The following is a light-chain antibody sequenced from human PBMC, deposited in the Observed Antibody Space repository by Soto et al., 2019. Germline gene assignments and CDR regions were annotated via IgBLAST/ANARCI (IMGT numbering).Light chain of an antibody. J-gene: IGKJ4*01. CDR1: HSVSSSY. Sequence: EVVLTQSPGTLSLSPGETATLSCRASHSVSSSYLAWYQQKPRQAPRLLIYGASRRATGVPDRFSGSGSGTVFTLTISRLAPEDFALYFCQQCGSSPLTFGGGTKVEIK. V-gene: IGKV3-20*01. CDR2: GAS. CDR3: QQCGSSPLT.